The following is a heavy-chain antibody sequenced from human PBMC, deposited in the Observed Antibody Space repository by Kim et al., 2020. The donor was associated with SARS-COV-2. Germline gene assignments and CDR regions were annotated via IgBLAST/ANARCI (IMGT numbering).Heavy chain of an antibody. Sequence: TRYSQNCQGGVSLTTDTSASTAYMELISLRSDDSAVYYCARNILRTTTLDYWGQGTLVTVSS. CDR3: ARNILRTTTLDY. J-gene: IGHJ4*02. V-gene: IGHV1-3*01. D-gene: IGHD5-12*01. CDR2: T.